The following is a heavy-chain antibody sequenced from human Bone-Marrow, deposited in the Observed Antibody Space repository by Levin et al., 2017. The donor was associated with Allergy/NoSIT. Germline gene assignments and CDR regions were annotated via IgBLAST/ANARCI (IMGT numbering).Heavy chain of an antibody. CDR2: ISSSGSTI. Sequence: LSLTCAASGFTFSSYEMNWVRQAPGKGLEWVSYISSSGSTIYYADSMKGRFTISRDNAKNSLYLQMNSLRAEDTAVYYCAGTYSSSFKRGYDQGIAAAGRHPADYYYYGMDVWGQGTTVTVSS. J-gene: IGHJ6*02. D-gene: IGHD6-13*01. CDR3: AGTYSSSFKRGYDQGIAAAGRHPADYYYYGMDV. V-gene: IGHV3-48*03. CDR1: GFTFSSYE.